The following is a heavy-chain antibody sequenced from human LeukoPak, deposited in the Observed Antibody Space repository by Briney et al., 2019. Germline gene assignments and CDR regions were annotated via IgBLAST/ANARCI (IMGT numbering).Heavy chain of an antibody. CDR3: ASPAYDFWSGYYRGWFDP. CDR2: IIPIFGTA. Sequence: GASVKVSCTASGGTFSSYAISWVRQAPGQGLEWMGGIIPIFGTANYAQKFQGRVTITADESTSTAYMELSSLRSEDTAVYYCASPAYDFWSGYYRGWFDPWGQGTLVTVSS. J-gene: IGHJ5*02. CDR1: GGTFSSYA. D-gene: IGHD3-3*01. V-gene: IGHV1-69*13.